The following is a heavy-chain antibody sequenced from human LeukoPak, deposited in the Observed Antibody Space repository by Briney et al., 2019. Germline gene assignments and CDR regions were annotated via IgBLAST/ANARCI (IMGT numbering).Heavy chain of an antibody. Sequence: VASVKVSCTASGYTFTGYYMHWVRQAPGQGLEWMGWINPNSGGTNYAQKFQGRVTMTRDTSISTAYMELSRLRSDDTAVYYCARDPPMTTVTTYWFDPWGQGTLVTVSS. V-gene: IGHV1-2*02. CDR3: ARDPPMTTVTTYWFDP. CDR2: INPNSGGT. D-gene: IGHD4-11*01. CDR1: GYTFTGYY. J-gene: IGHJ5*02.